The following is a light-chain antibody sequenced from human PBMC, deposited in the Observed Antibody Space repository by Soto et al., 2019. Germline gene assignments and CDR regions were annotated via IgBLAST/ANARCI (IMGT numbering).Light chain of an antibody. V-gene: IGLV2-11*01. Sequence: QSVLTQPRSVSGSPGQSVTISCTGTNSDVGTYNYVSWYQQHPGKAPKLIIYDVTKRPSGVPDRFSDSKSGNTASLIISGLQAADEAEYYCCCCSYAGSASFRVLFGGGTQLTVL. CDR2: DVT. CDR3: CSYAGSASFRVL. CDR1: NSDVGTYNY. J-gene: IGLJ2*01.